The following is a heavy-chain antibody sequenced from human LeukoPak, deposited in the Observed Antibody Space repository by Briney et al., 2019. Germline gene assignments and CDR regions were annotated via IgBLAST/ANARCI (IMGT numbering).Heavy chain of an antibody. V-gene: IGHV1-24*01. J-gene: IGHJ4*02. Sequence: ASGKVSCKVSGYTLSELSMHWVRQAPGKGLEWMGGFDLEDGETIYVQKFQGRVTMTEDTSTDTAYMELSSLRSDDTAVYFCAAGEVGQLFDYWGQGTLVTVSS. CDR3: AAGEVGQLFDY. CDR2: FDLEDGET. D-gene: IGHD5-24*01. CDR1: GYTLSELS.